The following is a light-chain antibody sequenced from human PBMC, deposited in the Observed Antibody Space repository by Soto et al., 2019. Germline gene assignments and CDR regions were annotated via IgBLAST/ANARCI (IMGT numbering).Light chain of an antibody. CDR2: DVS. CDR3: SSYTSSSTLPYV. J-gene: IGLJ1*01. Sequence: QSALTQPASVSGSPGQSITISCTGTSSDVGGYNYVSWYQRHPGKAPKLTIYDVSNRPSGVSNRFSGSKSGNTASLTISGLQADDEADYYCSSYTSSSTLPYVFGTGTKVTV. CDR1: SSDVGGYNY. V-gene: IGLV2-14*03.